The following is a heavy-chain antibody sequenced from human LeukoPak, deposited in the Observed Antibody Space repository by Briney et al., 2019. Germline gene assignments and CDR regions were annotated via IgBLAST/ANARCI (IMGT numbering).Heavy chain of an antibody. CDR1: GYTFTGYY. D-gene: IGHD1-26*01. CDR3: ARDSGSYFLFVT. V-gene: IGHV1-46*01. Sequence: ASVKVSCKASGYTFTGYYMHWVRQAPGQGLEWMGIINPSGGSTSYAQKFQGRVAMTRDTSTSTVYMELSSLRSEDTAVYYCARDSGSYFLFVTWGQGTLVTVSS. J-gene: IGHJ5*02. CDR2: INPSGGST.